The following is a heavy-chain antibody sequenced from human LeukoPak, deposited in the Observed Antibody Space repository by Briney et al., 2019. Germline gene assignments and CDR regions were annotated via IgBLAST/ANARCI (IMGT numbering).Heavy chain of an antibody. Sequence: GGSLRLSCAASGFTFSSYALHWVRQAPGKGLEWVAVISYDGSNKYYADSVKGRFTISRDNSKNTLYLQMNSLRGEDTAVYYCARGAQRGFDYWGQGTLVTVSS. J-gene: IGHJ4*02. CDR2: ISYDGSNK. D-gene: IGHD1-26*01. CDR1: GFTFSSYA. CDR3: ARGAQRGFDY. V-gene: IGHV3-30*04.